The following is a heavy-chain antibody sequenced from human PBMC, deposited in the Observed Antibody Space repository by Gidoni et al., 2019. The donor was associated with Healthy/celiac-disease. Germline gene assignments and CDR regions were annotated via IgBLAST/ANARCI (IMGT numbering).Heavy chain of an antibody. J-gene: IGHJ4*02. V-gene: IGHV4-31*03. Sequence: QVHLQVSCPGLVKPSQTLSLTCNVSVGSISSRGYYWSWIRQHPGKGLEWIGYIYYSGSTYYNPSLKSRVTISVDTSKNQFSLKLSSVTAADTAVYYCARDSGLKGVVVPAAIFDYWGQGTLVTVSS. CDR1: VGSISSRGYY. CDR2: IYYSGST. CDR3: ARDSGLKGVVVPAAIFDY. D-gene: IGHD2-2*01.